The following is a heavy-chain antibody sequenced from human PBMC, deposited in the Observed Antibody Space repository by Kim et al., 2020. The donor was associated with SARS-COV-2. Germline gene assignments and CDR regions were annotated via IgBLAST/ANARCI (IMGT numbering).Heavy chain of an antibody. D-gene: IGHD3-16*01. J-gene: IGHJ4*02. CDR2: ITDSGGST. CDR3: AKDMGGLGWDY. V-gene: IGHV3-23*01. Sequence: GGSLRLSCAASGLTFSSDAMSWVRQAPGKGLEWVSAITDSGGSTFYADSVQGRFTISRDNYMNTLYFQMNRLRDEETAVYYCAKDMGGLGWDYRGQGTL. CDR1: GLTFSSDA.